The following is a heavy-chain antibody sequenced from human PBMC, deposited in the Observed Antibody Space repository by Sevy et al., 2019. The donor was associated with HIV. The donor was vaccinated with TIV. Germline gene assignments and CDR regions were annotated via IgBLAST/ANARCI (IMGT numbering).Heavy chain of an antibody. Sequence: GGSLRLSCAASGFPVSSNYMSWVRQAPGKGLEWVSVIYSDGSTYHADSVKGRFTISRDNSKNTLYLQMNSLRPEDSAVYYCAAGGPDSSGSYYYYYNVDVWGQGTTVTVSS. CDR3: AAGGPDSSGSYYYYYNVDV. CDR1: GFPVSSNY. V-gene: IGHV3-66*02. J-gene: IGHJ6*02. D-gene: IGHD3-22*01. CDR2: IYSDGST.